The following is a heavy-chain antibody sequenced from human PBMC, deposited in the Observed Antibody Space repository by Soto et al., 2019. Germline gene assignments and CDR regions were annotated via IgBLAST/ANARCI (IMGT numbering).Heavy chain of an antibody. CDR2: MTPNSGNT. CDR1: GYTFTNYN. Sequence: QVQLVQSGAEVKKPGASVKVSCKASGYTFTNYNINWVRQATGQGLEWMGWMTPNSGNTGYAQTFQGRVTMTGSPSISTAYMELSSLRSEDTAVYYCAREDYYGSGTYDYWGQGTLVTVSS. CDR3: AREDYYGSGTYDY. D-gene: IGHD3-10*01. V-gene: IGHV1-8*01. J-gene: IGHJ4*02.